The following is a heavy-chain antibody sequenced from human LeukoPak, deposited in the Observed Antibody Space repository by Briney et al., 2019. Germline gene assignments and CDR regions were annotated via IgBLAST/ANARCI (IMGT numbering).Heavy chain of an antibody. D-gene: IGHD5-24*01. CDR3: ARQESEMTTPANRYFDH. CDR2: IYPGDSNI. J-gene: IGHJ4*02. Sequence: GESLKISCRASGYTFSTYWIGWVRQMPGKGLEWMVMIYPGDSNIKYSPSFQGQVTISADKSTSTAYLQWRSLKASDSAMYYCARQESEMTTPANRYFDHWGQGTLVTVSS. CDR1: GYTFSTYW. V-gene: IGHV5-51*01.